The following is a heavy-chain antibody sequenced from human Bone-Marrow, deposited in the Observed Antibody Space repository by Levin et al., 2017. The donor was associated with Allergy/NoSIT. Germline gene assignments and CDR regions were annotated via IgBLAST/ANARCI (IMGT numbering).Heavy chain of an antibody. CDR3: AKRLVSLRAFDI. CDR2: ISGSGGTT. CDR1: GFTFSSYA. J-gene: IGHJ3*02. D-gene: IGHD5/OR15-5a*01. Sequence: SCAASGFTFSSYAMSWVRQAPGKGLEWVSAISGSGGTTYYADSVMGRFTISRDNSKNTLYLQMNSLTAEDTAVYYCAKRLVSLRAFDIWGQGTMVTVSS. V-gene: IGHV3-23*01.